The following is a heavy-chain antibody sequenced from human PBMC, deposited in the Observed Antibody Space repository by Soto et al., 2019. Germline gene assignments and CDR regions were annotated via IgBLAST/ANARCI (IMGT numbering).Heavy chain of an antibody. D-gene: IGHD2-15*01. CDR2: FDPEDGET. Sequence: ASVKVSCKVSGYTLTELSMHWVRQAPGKGLEWMGGFDPEDGETIYAQKFQGRVTITADESTSTAYMELSSLRSEDTAVYYCASALCSGGRCYSAYYGMDVWGQGTTVTVSS. V-gene: IGHV1-24*01. CDR3: ASALCSGGRCYSAYYGMDV. J-gene: IGHJ6*02. CDR1: GYTLTELS.